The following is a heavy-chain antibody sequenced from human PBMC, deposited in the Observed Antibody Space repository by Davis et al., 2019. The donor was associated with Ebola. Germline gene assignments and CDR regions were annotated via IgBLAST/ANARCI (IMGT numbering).Heavy chain of an antibody. J-gene: IGHJ6*02. Sequence: SVKVSCKASGGTFSSYAISWVRQAPGQGLEWMGRIIPILGIANYAQKFQGRVTITADKSTSTAYMELSSLRSEDTAVYYCARGGGAQLLYYYYGMDVWGQGTTVTVSS. D-gene: IGHD2-2*01. CDR2: IIPILGIA. CDR1: GGTFSSYA. CDR3: ARGGGAQLLYYYYGMDV. V-gene: IGHV1-69*04.